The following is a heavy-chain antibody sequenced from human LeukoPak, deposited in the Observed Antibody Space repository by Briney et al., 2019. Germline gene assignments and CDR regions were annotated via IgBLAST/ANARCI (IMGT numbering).Heavy chain of an antibody. V-gene: IGHV1-2*02. CDR3: AREAAYYYDSSGYSPFDY. Sequence: ASVKVSCKASGHTFTGYYMHWVRQAPGQGLEWMGWINPNSGGTNYAQKFQGRVTMTRDTSISTAYMELSRLRSDDTAVYYCAREAAYYYDSSGYSPFDYWGQGTLVTVSS. D-gene: IGHD3-22*01. CDR1: GHTFTGYY. CDR2: INPNSGGT. J-gene: IGHJ4*02.